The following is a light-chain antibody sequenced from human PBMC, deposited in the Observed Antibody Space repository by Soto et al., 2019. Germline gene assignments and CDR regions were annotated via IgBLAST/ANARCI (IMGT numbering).Light chain of an antibody. J-gene: IGKJ4*01. CDR1: QSVLSSANHQNH. Sequence: DIVMTQSPDSLAVSLGEGATINCKSSQSVLSSANHQNHLAWYQQKPRQPPRLLIYWASTRGSGVPDRFSGGGSGTDFTLTISSLQAEDVAVYYCQQYYTTPLTFGGGTKVDIK. V-gene: IGKV4-1*01. CDR3: QQYYTTPLT. CDR2: WAS.